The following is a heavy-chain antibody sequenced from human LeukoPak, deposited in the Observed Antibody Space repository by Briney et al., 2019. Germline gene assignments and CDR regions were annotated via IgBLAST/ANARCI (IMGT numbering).Heavy chain of an antibody. CDR1: GFTFSSYG. Sequence: GGSLRLSCAASGFTFSSYGMHWVRQAPGMGLEWVAFIRYDGSNKYYADSVKGRFTISRDNSKNTLSLQMNSLRAEDTAVYYCAKQVRGVIPYFDYWGQGTLVTVSS. CDR3: AKQVRGVIPYFDY. V-gene: IGHV3-30*02. J-gene: IGHJ4*02. CDR2: IRYDGSNK. D-gene: IGHD3-10*01.